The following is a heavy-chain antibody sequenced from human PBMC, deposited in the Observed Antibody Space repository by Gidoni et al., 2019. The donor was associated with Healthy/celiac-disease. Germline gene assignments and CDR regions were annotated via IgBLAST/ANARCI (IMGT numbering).Heavy chain of an antibody. D-gene: IGHD2-21*02. J-gene: IGHJ4*02. CDR1: GFTFDDYA. CDR2: ISWNSGSI. CDR3: ATLAYCGGDCYSRDY. V-gene: IGHV3-9*01. Sequence: EVQLVESGGGLVQPGRSLRLSCAASGFTFDDYAMHWVRQAPGKGLEWVSGISWNSGSIGYADSVKGRFTISRDNAKNSLYLQMNSLRAEDTALYYCATLAYCGGDCYSRDYWGQGTLVTVSS.